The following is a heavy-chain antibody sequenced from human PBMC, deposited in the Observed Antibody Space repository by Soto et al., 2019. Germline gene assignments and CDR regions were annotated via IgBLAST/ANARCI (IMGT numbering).Heavy chain of an antibody. CDR2: IYYSGAT. CDR1: GGSISSGDYY. J-gene: IGHJ6*02. D-gene: IGHD3-16*01. V-gene: IGHV4-61*08. CDR3: ARAMGDWGTYYCYYGFDV. Sequence: SETLSLTCTVSGGSISSGDYYWSWIRQSPGKGLEWIGSIYYSGATNYNPSLESRLTISVDTSKNQFSLNLSSVTAADSAVYYCARAMGDWGTYYCYYGFDVWGQGTTVTVSS.